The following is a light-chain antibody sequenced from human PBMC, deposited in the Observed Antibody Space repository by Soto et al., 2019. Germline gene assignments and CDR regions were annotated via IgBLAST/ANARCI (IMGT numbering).Light chain of an antibody. Sequence: QTALTQPASVYGSPGQSITISCTGTSSDVGGYNYVSWYQQHPAKAPKLLIYDVSTRPSGVSNRFSGSKSGNTASLTISGLQAEDEADYYCCSYTSSRTVVFGGGTKVTVL. CDR3: CSYTSSRTVV. CDR1: SSDVGGYNY. J-gene: IGLJ2*01. V-gene: IGLV2-14*01. CDR2: DVS.